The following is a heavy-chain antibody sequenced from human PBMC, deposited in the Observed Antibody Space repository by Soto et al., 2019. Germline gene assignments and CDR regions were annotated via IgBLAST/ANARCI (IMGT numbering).Heavy chain of an antibody. J-gene: IGHJ6*02. Sequence: ASVKVSCKASGYTFTSYYMHWVRQAPGQGLEWMGIINPSGGSTSYAQKFQGRVTMTRDTSTSTVYMELSSLRSEDTAVYYCARVDYDILTGYSGGMYVWGQGTTGTVSS. CDR1: GYTFTSYY. V-gene: IGHV1-46*01. CDR3: ARVDYDILTGYSGGMYV. D-gene: IGHD3-9*01. CDR2: INPSGGST.